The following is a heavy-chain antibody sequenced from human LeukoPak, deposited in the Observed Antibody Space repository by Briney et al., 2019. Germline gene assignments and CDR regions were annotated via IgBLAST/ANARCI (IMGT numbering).Heavy chain of an antibody. CDR2: ISGSGGST. D-gene: IGHD3-22*01. CDR3: AKPILPYYYDSSGYYPNYFDY. V-gene: IGHV3-23*01. CDR1: GFTFSSYA. J-gene: IGHJ4*02. Sequence: GGSLRLSCAASGFTFSSYAMSWVRQAPGKGLEWVSAISGSGGSTYYADSVKGRFTISRDNAKNTLHLQMNSLRAEDTAVYYCAKPILPYYYDSSGYYPNYFDYWGQGTLVTVSS.